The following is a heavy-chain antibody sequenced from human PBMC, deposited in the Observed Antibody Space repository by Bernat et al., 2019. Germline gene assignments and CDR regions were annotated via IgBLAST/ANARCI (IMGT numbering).Heavy chain of an antibody. CDR1: GGSISSSNW. J-gene: IGHJ6*02. D-gene: IGHD4-17*01. V-gene: IGHV4-4*02. CDR3: ARDGMGTVTTYNYYCYYGMDV. CDR2: IYHGGST. Sequence: QVQLQESGPGLVKPSGTLSLTCAVSGGSISSSNWWSWVRQPPGKGLEWIGEIYHGGSTNYNPSLKSRVTISVDKSKNQFSLKLSSVTAADTAVYYCARDGMGTVTTYNYYCYYGMDVWGQGTTVTVSS.